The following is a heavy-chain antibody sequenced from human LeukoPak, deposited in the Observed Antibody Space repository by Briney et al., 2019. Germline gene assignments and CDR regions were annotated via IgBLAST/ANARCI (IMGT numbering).Heavy chain of an antibody. CDR3: ARDRRYCSGGSCQTGRAFDI. Sequence: GGSLRLSCAASGFTFSDYYMSWIRQAPGKGLEWVSYISSSGSTIYYADSVKGRFTISRDNAKNSLYLQMNSLRAEDTAVYYCARDRRYCSGGSCQTGRAFDIWGQGTMVTVPS. CDR1: GFTFSDYY. D-gene: IGHD2-15*01. J-gene: IGHJ3*02. V-gene: IGHV3-11*01. CDR2: ISSSGSTI.